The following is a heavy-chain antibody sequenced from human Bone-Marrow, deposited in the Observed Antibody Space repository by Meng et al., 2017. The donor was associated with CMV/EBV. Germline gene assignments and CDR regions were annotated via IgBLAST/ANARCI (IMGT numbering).Heavy chain of an antibody. J-gene: IGHJ6*02. Sequence: GESLKISCAASGFTFSSYSMNWVRQAPGKGLEWVSSISSSSSYIYYADSVKGRFTISRDNAKNSLYLQMNSLRAEDTAVYYCARALQVTIFGVVTQAAYYYYYYGMDVWGQGTTVTVYS. CDR3: ARALQVTIFGVVTQAAYYYYYYGMDV. CDR2: ISSSSSYI. CDR1: GFTFSSYS. D-gene: IGHD3-3*01. V-gene: IGHV3-21*01.